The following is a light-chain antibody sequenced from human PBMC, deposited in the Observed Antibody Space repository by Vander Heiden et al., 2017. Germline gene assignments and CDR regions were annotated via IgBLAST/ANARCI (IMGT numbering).Light chain of an antibody. J-gene: IGKJ1*01. CDR3: QQSYSVPWT. V-gene: IGKV1-39*01. CDR1: QPSNSY. CDR2: ATS. Sequence: DIQMTQSPSSLSASVGDRVPITCRASQPSNSYLNWYQEKPGKAPNLLIYATSNLQSGVPARFSGSGSGPDFTLTIRSVQPEDFATYFCQQSYSVPWTFGQGTKVEIK.